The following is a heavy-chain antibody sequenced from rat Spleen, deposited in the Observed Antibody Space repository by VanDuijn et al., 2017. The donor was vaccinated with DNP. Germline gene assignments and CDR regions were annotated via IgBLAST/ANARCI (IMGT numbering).Heavy chain of an antibody. CDR3: GRDYGYNLYAMDA. Sequence: QVQLQQSGAGLAKPGSSVKISCKASGYTFTSYFISWIKQTTGQGLEYIGYINTGSGGTKYNEKFKGKATLTVDKSSSIAFMQLSSLTPDDSAVYYCGRDYGYNLYAMDAWGQGTSVTVSS. CDR1: GYTFTSYF. J-gene: IGHJ4*01. V-gene: IGHV1-43*01. CDR2: INTGSGGT. D-gene: IGHD1-9*01.